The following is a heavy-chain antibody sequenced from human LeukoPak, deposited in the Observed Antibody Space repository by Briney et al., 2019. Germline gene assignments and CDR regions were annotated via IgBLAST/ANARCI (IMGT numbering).Heavy chain of an antibody. D-gene: IGHD3-10*01. Sequence: SETLSHTCTVSGGSTSSYYWSWIRQPPGKGLEWIGYIYYSGSTNYNPSLKSRVTISVNTSKTQFSLKLSSVTAADTAVYYCARSHYGSGSYSYYFDYWGQGTLVTVSS. CDR1: GGSTSSYY. V-gene: IGHV4-59*08. J-gene: IGHJ4*02. CDR3: ARSHYGSGSYSYYFDY. CDR2: IYYSGST.